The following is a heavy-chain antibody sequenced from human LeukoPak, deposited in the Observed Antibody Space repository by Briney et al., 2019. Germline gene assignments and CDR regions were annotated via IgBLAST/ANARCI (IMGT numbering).Heavy chain of an antibody. J-gene: IGHJ6*02. V-gene: IGHV3-30*18. CDR3: AKDQGQDYYYGMDV. Sequence: GGSLRLSCAASGFTFSSYGMHWVRQAPGKGLEWVAVISYDGSNKYYADSVKGRFTISRDNSKNTLYLQMNSLRAEDTAVCYCAKDQGQDYYYGMDVWGQGTTVTVSS. CDR2: ISYDGSNK. CDR1: GFTFSSYG.